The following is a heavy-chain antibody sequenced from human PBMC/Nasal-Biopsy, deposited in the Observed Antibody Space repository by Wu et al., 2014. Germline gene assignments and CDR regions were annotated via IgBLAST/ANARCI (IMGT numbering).Heavy chain of an antibody. V-gene: IGHV2-70*11. CDR1: DFSLNTGGMG. J-gene: IGHJ6*02. CDR2: IGWDDKK. Sequence: ALVKPTQTLSLTCTFSDFSLNTGGMGVSWIRQPPGKALEWLARIGWDDKKYYSTSLKTRLSISKDTSKNQVVLTMTSMDPVDTGTYYCARARIVGATRNHYYYAMDVWGQGTTVTVSS. D-gene: IGHD1-26*01. CDR3: ARARIVGATRNHYYYAMDV.